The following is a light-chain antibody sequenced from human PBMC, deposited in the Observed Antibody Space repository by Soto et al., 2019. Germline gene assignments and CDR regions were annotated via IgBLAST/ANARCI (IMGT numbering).Light chain of an antibody. CDR1: QSVSSSY. CDR2: GAS. J-gene: IGKJ2*01. CDR3: KQYGSSPPVT. Sequence: EIVLTQSPGTLSLSPGERATLSCRASQSVSSSYLAWYQQKPGQAPRLLIYGASSRATCIPDRFSGSGSGTDFTLTISRLEPEEFAVYYCKQYGSSPPVTFGQGTKLEIK. V-gene: IGKV3-20*01.